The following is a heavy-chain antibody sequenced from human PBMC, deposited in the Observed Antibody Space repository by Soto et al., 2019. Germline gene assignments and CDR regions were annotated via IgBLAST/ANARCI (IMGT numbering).Heavy chain of an antibody. CDR2: ISSSGSTI. CDR1: GFTFSSYE. V-gene: IGHV3-48*03. Sequence: LRLSCAASGFTFSSYEMNWVRQAPGKGLEWVSYISSSGSTIYYADFVKGRFTISRDNAKNSLYLQVNSLRAEDTAVYYCARTYAGSSWIDYWGQGALVTVSS. J-gene: IGHJ4*02. D-gene: IGHD6-13*01. CDR3: ARTYAGSSWIDY.